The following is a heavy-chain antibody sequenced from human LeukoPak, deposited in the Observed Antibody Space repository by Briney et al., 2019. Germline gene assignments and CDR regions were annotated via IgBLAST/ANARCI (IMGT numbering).Heavy chain of an antibody. D-gene: IGHD2-8*01. V-gene: IGHV4-59*01. CDR1: GASINDYY. J-gene: IGHJ4*02. CDR2: VYYTGTS. Sequence: SETLSLTCSVSGASINDYYWTWIRQPPGKGLEWIGYVYYTGTSGYHPSLKSRVAMSLDTSKNQVSLKLRSVTAADTAVYFCTRVVNGGHFDYWGQGTLVTVSS. CDR3: TRVVNGGHFDY.